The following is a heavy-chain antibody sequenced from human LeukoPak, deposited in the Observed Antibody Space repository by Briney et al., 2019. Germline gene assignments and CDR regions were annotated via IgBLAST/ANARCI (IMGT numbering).Heavy chain of an antibody. Sequence: GGSLRLSCAASGFTVSSNYMSWVRQAPGKGLEWVSVIYSGGSTYYADSVKGRFTISRDNAKNSLYLQMNSLRAEDTAVYYCARAVSSLQPPEYYYYYMDVWGKGTTVTVSS. CDR3: ARAVSSLQPPEYYYYYMDV. J-gene: IGHJ6*03. V-gene: IGHV3-53*01. CDR1: GFTVSSNY. CDR2: IYSGGST. D-gene: IGHD6-6*01.